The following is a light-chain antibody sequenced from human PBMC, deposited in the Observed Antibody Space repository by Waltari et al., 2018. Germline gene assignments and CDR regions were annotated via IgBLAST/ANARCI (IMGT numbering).Light chain of an antibody. Sequence: QSALTQPRSVSGSPGQSVTISCTETRNDLLIYNHVSWYQQPPGKAPKLIIYDVTKRPSGVPDRFSSSKSGSTASLTISGLQAEDEADYHCCSYAGSYTVVFGGGTKLTVL. CDR1: RNDLLIYNH. CDR2: DVT. J-gene: IGLJ2*01. CDR3: CSYAGSYTVV. V-gene: IGLV2-11*01.